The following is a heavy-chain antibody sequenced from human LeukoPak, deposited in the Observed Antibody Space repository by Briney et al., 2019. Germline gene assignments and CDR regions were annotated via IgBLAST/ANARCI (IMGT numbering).Heavy chain of an antibody. Sequence: ASVKVSCKASGYTFTGYYMHWVRQAPGQGLGWMGWINPNSGGTNYAQKFQGRVTMTRDTSISTAYMELSRLRSDDTAVYYCARAPLWVRYNWNDGYDYWGQGTLVTVSS. J-gene: IGHJ4*02. V-gene: IGHV1-2*02. CDR3: ARAPLWVRYNWNDGYDY. D-gene: IGHD1-1*01. CDR2: INPNSGGT. CDR1: GYTFTGYY.